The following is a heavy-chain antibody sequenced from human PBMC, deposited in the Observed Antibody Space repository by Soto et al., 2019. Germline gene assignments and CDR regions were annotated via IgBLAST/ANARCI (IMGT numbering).Heavy chain of an antibody. Sequence: SQTLSLTCAISGDSVSSNSAAWNWIRQSPSRGLEWLGRTYYRSKWYNDYAVSVKSRITINPDTSKNQFSLQLNSVTPEDTAVYYCAIGTDWTGYFYYGMDVWGQGTTVTVSS. CDR1: GDSVSSNSAA. V-gene: IGHV6-1*01. CDR2: TYYRSKWYN. CDR3: AIGTDWTGYFYYGMDV. J-gene: IGHJ6*02. D-gene: IGHD3-3*01.